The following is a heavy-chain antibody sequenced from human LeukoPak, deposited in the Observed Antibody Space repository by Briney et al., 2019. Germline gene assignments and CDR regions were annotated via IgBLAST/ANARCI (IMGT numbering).Heavy chain of an antibody. CDR1: GGSISSYY. V-gene: IGHV4-59*01. D-gene: IGHD5-18*01. Sequence: PSETLSLTCTVSGGSISSYYWSWIRLPPGKGLEWIGYIYYTWATYYNPSLKSRVTISLDTSKNQFSLKLSSVTAADAAVYYCARAGYSYGTGYYFDYWGQGALVTVSS. CDR2: IYYTWAT. J-gene: IGHJ4*02. CDR3: ARAGYSYGTGYYFDY.